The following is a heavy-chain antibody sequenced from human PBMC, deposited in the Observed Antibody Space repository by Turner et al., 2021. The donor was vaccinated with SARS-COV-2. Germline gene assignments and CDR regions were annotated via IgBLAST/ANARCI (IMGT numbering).Heavy chain of an antibody. CDR1: GGSISSKS. CDR3: ARHQGSTSGYDHGMDV. J-gene: IGHJ6*02. Sequence: PGLVRPSETLSLTCTVSGGSISSKSWSWIRQFPGRGLAWIGYFYKIGSIDYNPTLRSRVTISVNTSKNQLSLNLIYMTAADTAVYYCARHQGSTSGYDHGMDVWGQGTAVIVSS. D-gene: IGHD1-1*01. V-gene: IGHV4-59*08. CDR2: FYKIGSI.